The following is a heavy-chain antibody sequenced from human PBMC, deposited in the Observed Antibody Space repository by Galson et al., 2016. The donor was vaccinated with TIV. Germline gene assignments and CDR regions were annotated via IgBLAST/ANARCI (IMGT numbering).Heavy chain of an antibody. CDR3: ARELLWFGELLSRPARPTEYYFDS. CDR1: GDSISTVYY. Sequence: ETLSLTCDVSGDSISTVYYWGWIRQPAGKGLEWIGRSYSSGTTYYNPSLKSRASISIDTSKNQFSLNLSSVTAADTAVYYCARELLWFGELLSRPARPTEYYFDSWGQGTLVTVSS. J-gene: IGHJ4*02. D-gene: IGHD3-10*01. V-gene: IGHV4-38-2*02. CDR2: SYSSGTT.